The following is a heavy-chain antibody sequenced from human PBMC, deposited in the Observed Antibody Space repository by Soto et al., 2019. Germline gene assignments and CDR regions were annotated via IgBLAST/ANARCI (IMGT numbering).Heavy chain of an antibody. Sequence: SETLSLTCTVSGGSIRSYYWTWIRQPPGKGLEWIGEINHSGSTNYNPSLKSRVTISVDTSKNQFSLKLSSVTAADTAVYYCARKADSSGYYHEYFDYWGQGTLVTVSS. CDR2: INHSGST. D-gene: IGHD3-22*01. V-gene: IGHV4-34*01. CDR3: ARKADSSGYYHEYFDY. J-gene: IGHJ4*02. CDR1: GGSIRSYY.